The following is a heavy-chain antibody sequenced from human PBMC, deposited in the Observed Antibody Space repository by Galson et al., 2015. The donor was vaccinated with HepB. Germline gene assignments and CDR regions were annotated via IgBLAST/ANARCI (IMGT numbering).Heavy chain of an antibody. J-gene: IGHJ4*02. CDR3: ARKALGTLDY. Sequence: SLRLSCAASGFTFSTYNMNWVRQAPGKGLEWVSSISSSSSYIYYADSVKGRFTISRDNAKNSLYLQMNNLRAEDTAVYYCARKALGTLDYWGQGTLVTVSS. D-gene: IGHD1-1*01. V-gene: IGHV3-21*01. CDR1: GFTFSTYN. CDR2: ISSSSSYI.